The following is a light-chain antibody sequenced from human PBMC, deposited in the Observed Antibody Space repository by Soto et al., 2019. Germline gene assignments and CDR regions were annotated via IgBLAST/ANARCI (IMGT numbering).Light chain of an antibody. CDR3: QQLSRYPLA. J-gene: IGKJ5*01. V-gene: IGKV1-9*01. CDR2: GAS. Sequence: IQLTQSPSSLSASVGDRVTITCRASEGIVNYLAWYQQQPGKAPKLLIYGASTLQGGVPSRFTGSGSGTDFILTISSLQPEDFATYHCQQLSRYPLAFGQGTRLEMK. CDR1: EGIVNY.